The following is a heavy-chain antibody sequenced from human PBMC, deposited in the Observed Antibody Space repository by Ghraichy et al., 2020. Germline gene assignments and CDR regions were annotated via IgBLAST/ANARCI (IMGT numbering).Heavy chain of an antibody. V-gene: IGHV3-48*01. J-gene: IGHJ3*02. CDR1: GFTFTTYS. CDR2: IGSGGSPI. Sequence: GGSLRLSCAASGFTFTTYSMDWVRQAPGKGLEWVSFIGSGGSPIYYADSVRGRFTISRDNGKNSVYPQMNSLRADETAVYYCARGWRLNSFDMWGQGTRVTVSS. D-gene: IGHD2/OR15-2a*01. CDR3: ARGWRLNSFDM.